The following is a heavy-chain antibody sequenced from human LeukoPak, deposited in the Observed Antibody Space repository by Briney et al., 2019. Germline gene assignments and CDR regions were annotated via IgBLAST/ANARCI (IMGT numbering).Heavy chain of an antibody. CDR2: VYHSGTT. CDR1: GGSISSSSYY. V-gene: IGHV4-39*07. J-gene: IGHJ5*02. CDR3: AGRRPWFDH. Sequence: SETLSLTCTVSGGSISSSSYYWGWVRQPPGKGLEWIGDVYHSGTTNYNSALKSRVTISVDKSKNQFSLEVNSVTAADTAVYYCAGRRPWFDHWGQGVLVTVSS.